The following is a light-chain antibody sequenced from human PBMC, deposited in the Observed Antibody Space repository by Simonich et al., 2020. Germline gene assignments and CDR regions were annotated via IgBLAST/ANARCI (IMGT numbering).Light chain of an antibody. Sequence: QSALTQPASVSGSPGQSITISCTGTSSDVGGYNYFSWDQQHPGKAPKLTIYDVSKRPSGVSNRFSGSKSGNTASLTISGLQAEDEADYYCSSYTSSSTLVFGGGTKLTVL. CDR2: DVS. J-gene: IGLJ2*01. CDR3: SSYTSSSTLV. CDR1: SSDVGGYNY. V-gene: IGLV2-14*01.